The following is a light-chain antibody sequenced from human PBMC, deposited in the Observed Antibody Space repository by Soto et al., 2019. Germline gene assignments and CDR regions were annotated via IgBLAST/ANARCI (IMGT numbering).Light chain of an antibody. Sequence: QPVLTQSPSASASLGASVKLTCTLSSGHSNYAIAWHQQQPEKGPRYLMKLNSDGSHSKGDGIPDRFSGSSSGAERCLTISSLQSEDEADYYCQTWGTGTPWVFGGGTKLTVL. J-gene: IGLJ3*02. CDR2: LNSDGSH. V-gene: IGLV4-69*01. CDR1: SGHSNYA. CDR3: QTWGTGTPWV.